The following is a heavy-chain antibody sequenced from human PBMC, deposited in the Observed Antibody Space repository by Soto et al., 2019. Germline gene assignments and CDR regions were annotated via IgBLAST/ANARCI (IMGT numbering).Heavy chain of an antibody. D-gene: IGHD3-10*01. CDR2: IRNDESNK. J-gene: IGHJ3*02. Sequence: GGSLRLSCEASGFTFSSHGMHWVRQAPGKGLEWVAVIRNDESNKKYGDSVKGRFTISRDNSKNTLYLQMNSLRAEDTAVYYCASEPRITMVRGAPGHAFDIWGQGTMVTVS. CDR3: ASEPRITMVRGAPGHAFDI. V-gene: IGHV3-33*08. CDR1: GFTFSSHG.